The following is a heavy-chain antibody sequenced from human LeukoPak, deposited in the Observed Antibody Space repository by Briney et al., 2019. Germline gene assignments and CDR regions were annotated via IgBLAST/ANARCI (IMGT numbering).Heavy chain of an antibody. CDR1: GFTFSTYA. V-gene: IGHV3-23*01. CDR3: AKDPDYDILTGYYPFDY. D-gene: IGHD3-9*01. J-gene: IGHJ4*02. CDR2: ISGSGGST. Sequence: GGSLRLSCAASGFTFSTYAMSWVRQAPGKGLEWVSGISGSGGSTYSADSVKGRFSISRDNSKNTLYLQMNSLRAEDTAVYYCAKDPDYDILTGYYPFDYWGQGTLVTVSS.